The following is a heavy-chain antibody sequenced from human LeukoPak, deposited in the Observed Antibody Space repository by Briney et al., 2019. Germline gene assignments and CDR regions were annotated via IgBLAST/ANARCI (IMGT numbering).Heavy chain of an antibody. CDR3: ARGPYDSSGVHFDY. CDR2: ISGSGGST. CDR1: GFTFSSYG. J-gene: IGHJ4*02. V-gene: IGHV3-23*01. D-gene: IGHD3-22*01. Sequence: GGSLRLSCAASGFTFSSYGMSWVRQAPGKGLEWVSAISGSGGSTYYADSVKGRFTISRDNSKNTLYLQMNSLRAEDTAVYYCARGPYDSSGVHFDYWGQGTLVTVSS.